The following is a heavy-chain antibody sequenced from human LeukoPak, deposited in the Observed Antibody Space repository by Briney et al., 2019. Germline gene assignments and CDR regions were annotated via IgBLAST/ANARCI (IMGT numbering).Heavy chain of an antibody. CDR1: GFTFISYW. V-gene: IGHV3-33*08. CDR3: AREHYTVDTAMVTGAFDI. D-gene: IGHD5-18*01. Sequence: GGSLRLSCVASGFTFISYWMQWVRQAPGKGLEWVAVIWFDGSKKYYADSVKGRFTISRDNSKNTLFLQMNSLRAEDTAVYYCAREHYTVDTAMVTGAFDIWGQGTMVTVSS. CDR2: IWFDGSKK. J-gene: IGHJ3*02.